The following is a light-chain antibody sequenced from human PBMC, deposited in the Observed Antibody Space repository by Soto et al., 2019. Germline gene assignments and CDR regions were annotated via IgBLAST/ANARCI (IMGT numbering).Light chain of an antibody. Sequence: ALTQPRSLSGSRGQSVTISCTGAGSDVGGYNYVSWYQQHPGKAPKLMIYDVSKRPSGVPDRFSGSKSGNTASLTISGLQADDEADYYCCSYAGSYTFYVFGTGTKVTVL. J-gene: IGLJ1*01. CDR2: DVS. CDR3: CSYAGSYTFYV. V-gene: IGLV2-11*01. CDR1: GSDVGGYNY.